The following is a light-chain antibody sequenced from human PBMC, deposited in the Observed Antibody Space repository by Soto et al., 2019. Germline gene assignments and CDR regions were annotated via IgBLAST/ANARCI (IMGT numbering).Light chain of an antibody. CDR2: DAS. CDR3: QQYGVSSPGT. CDR1: QSVSRGH. V-gene: IGKV3-20*01. Sequence: EIVLTQSPGTLSLPPGEGATVSCRASQSVSRGHLAWYQQKPGQAPRLLIYDASSRASGVPDRFSGSGSGTDFTLTISRLEPEDSAVYFCQQYGVSSPGTFGQGTKVEI. J-gene: IGKJ1*01.